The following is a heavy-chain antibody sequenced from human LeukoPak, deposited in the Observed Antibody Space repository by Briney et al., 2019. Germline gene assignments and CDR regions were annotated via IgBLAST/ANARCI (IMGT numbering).Heavy chain of an antibody. CDR3: ARLGYSGYDENWFDP. J-gene: IGHJ5*02. Sequence: PSETLSLTCTVSGGSISSYYWSWIRQSPGKGLEWIGYIYYSGRTNYNPSLKSRVTISVDTPKNQLSLRLSSVTAADTAVYYCARLGYSGYDENWFDPWGQGTLVTVSS. CDR2: IYYSGRT. D-gene: IGHD5-12*01. CDR1: GGSISSYY. V-gene: IGHV4-59*01.